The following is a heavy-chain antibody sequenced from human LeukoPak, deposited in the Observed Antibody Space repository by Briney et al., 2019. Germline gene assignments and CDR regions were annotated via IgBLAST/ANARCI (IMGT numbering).Heavy chain of an antibody. Sequence: SETLSLTCTVSGGSISSGSYYWSWIRQPAGKGLEWIGRIYTSGSTNYNPSLKSRVTISVDTSKNQFSLKLSSVTAADTAVYYCARGRYCSSTSCYSAGRQKYWYFDLWGRGTLVTVSS. CDR3: ARGRYCSSTSCYSAGRQKYWYFDL. CDR2: IYTSGST. CDR1: GGSISSGSYY. V-gene: IGHV4-61*02. J-gene: IGHJ2*01. D-gene: IGHD2-2*01.